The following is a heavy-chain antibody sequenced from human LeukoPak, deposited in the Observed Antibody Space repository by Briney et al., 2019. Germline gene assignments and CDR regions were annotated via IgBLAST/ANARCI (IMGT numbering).Heavy chain of an antibody. D-gene: IGHD6-6*01. Sequence: SETLSLTCAVSGYSISSGYYWGWIRQPPGKGLGWIGSIYHSGGTYYNPSLKSRVTISVDTSKNQFSLKLSSVTAADTAVYYCARRLYSSSYWYFDLWGRGTLVTVSS. V-gene: IGHV4-38-2*01. CDR3: ARRLYSSSYWYFDL. J-gene: IGHJ2*01. CDR1: GYSISSGYY. CDR2: IYHSGGT.